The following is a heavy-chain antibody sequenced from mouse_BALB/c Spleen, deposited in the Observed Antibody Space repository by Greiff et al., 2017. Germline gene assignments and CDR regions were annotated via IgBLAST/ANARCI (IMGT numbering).Heavy chain of an antibody. Sequence: VQLQQSGAELMKPGASVKISCKATGYTFSSYWIEWVKQRPGHGLEWIGEILPGSGSTNYNEKFKGKATFTADTSSNTAYMQLSSLTSEDSAVYYCARSGIYDGYRYYFDYWGQGTTLTVSS. D-gene: IGHD2-3*01. V-gene: IGHV1-9*01. CDR1: GYTFSSYW. CDR2: ILPGSGST. CDR3: ARSGIYDGYRYYFDY. J-gene: IGHJ2*01.